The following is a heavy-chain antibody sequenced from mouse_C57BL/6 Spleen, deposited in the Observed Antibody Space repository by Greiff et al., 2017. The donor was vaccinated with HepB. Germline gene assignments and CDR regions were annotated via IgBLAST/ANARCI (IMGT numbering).Heavy chain of an antibody. J-gene: IGHJ2*01. V-gene: IGHV14-1*01. CDR1: GFNIKDYY. D-gene: IGHD2-1*01. CDR3: TPIYYGNDYFDY. CDR2: IDPEDGAT. Sequence: EVQLQQSGAELVRPGASVELSCTASGFNIKDYYMPWVKQRPEQGLVWIGRIDPEDGATEYAPKFQGKATMTADTSSNTAYLQLSSLTSEDTAVYYWTPIYYGNDYFDYWGQGTTLTVSS.